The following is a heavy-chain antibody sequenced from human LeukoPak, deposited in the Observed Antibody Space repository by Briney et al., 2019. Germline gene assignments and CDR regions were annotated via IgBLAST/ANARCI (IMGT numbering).Heavy chain of an antibody. CDR3: ARGRRSGGLGNGGYYDSSGYYKATDAFDI. V-gene: IGHV1-8*01. Sequence: GASVKVSCEASGYTFTTYDINWVRQAAGQGLEWMGWMNPNSGNTGNAQKFQGRVTMTRNTSISTAYMELSSLRSEDTAVYYCARGRRSGGLGNGGYYDSSGYYKATDAFDIWGQGTMVTVSS. CDR2: MNPNSGNT. J-gene: IGHJ3*02. D-gene: IGHD3-22*01. CDR1: GYTFTTYD.